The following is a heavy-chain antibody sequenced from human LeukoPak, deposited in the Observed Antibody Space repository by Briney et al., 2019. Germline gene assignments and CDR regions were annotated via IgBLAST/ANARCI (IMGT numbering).Heavy chain of an antibody. J-gene: IGHJ6*03. V-gene: IGHV4-59*01. Sequence: SETLSLTCTVSGGSISSYYWSWIRQPPGKGLEWIGYIYYSGSTNYNPSLKSRVTVSVDTSENQFSLKLSSVTAADTAVYYCARGYPVRGDYYYYYMDVWGKGTTVTVSS. CDR3: ARGYPVRGDYYYYYMDV. CDR1: GGSISSYY. CDR2: IYYSGST. D-gene: IGHD3-10*01.